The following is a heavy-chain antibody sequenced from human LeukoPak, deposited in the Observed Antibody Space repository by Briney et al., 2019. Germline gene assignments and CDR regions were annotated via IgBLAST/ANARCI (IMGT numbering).Heavy chain of an antibody. D-gene: IGHD3-10*01. V-gene: IGHV3-53*01. J-gene: IGHJ4*02. Sequence: PGGSLRLSCAASGFTVSSNYMSWVRQAPGKGLEWVSVICSGGSTYYADSVKGRFTISRDNSKNTLYLQMNSLRAEDTAVYYCARGGSITMVRGFTFDYWGQGTLVTVSS. CDR3: ARGGSITMVRGFTFDY. CDR1: GFTVSSNY. CDR2: ICSGGST.